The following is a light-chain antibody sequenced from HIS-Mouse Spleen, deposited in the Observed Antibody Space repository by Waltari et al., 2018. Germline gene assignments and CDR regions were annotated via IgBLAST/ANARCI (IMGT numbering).Light chain of an antibody. CDR1: QSISSY. J-gene: IGKJ1*01. V-gene: IGKV1-39*01. Sequence: DIQMTQSPSSLSASVGDRVTITCRASQSISSYLNWYQQKPRKAPKLLIYAASSLQKGVPSRFSGSGSGTDFTLTISSLQPEDFATYYCQQSYSTPRTCGQGTKVEIK. CDR3: QQSYSTPRT. CDR2: AAS.